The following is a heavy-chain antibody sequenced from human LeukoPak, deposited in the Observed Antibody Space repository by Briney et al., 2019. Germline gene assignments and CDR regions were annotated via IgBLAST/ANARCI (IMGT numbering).Heavy chain of an antibody. CDR2: ISGSGGST. D-gene: IGHD3-22*01. V-gene: IGHV3-23*01. CDR3: AKVAFYDSSGYNSPPEYFQH. CDR1: GFTFSSYA. J-gene: IGHJ1*01. Sequence: GGSLRLSCAASGFTFSSYAMSWVRRAPGKGLEWVSGISGSGGSTYYADSVKGRFTISRDNSKNTLYLQMNSLRAEDTAVYYCAKVAFYDSSGYNSPPEYFQHWGQGTPATVSS.